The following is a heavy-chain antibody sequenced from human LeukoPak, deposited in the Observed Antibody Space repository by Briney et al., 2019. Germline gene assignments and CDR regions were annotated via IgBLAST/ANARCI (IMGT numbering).Heavy chain of an antibody. CDR3: ARDSRSWYLWFDP. Sequence: SETLSLTCTVSGGSISSYYWSWIRQPPGKGLEWIGYIYYSGSTNYNPSLKSRVTISVDTSKKQFSLKLSSVTAADTAVYYCARDSRSWYLWFDPWGQGTLVTVSS. J-gene: IGHJ5*02. V-gene: IGHV4-59*01. D-gene: IGHD6-13*01. CDR2: IYYSGST. CDR1: GGSISSYY.